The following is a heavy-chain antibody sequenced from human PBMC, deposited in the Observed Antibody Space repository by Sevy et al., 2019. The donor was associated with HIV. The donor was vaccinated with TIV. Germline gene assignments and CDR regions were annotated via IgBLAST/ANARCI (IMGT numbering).Heavy chain of an antibody. CDR2: ISSSSSYI. J-gene: IGHJ4*02. V-gene: IGHV3-21*01. Sequence: GSLRVSCAASGFTFSSYSMNWVRQAPGKGLEWVSSISSSSSYIYYADSVKGRFTISRDNAKNSLYLQMNSLRAEDTAVYYCARDLVGAKYYFDYWGQGTLVTVSS. CDR1: GFTFSSYS. CDR3: ARDLVGAKYYFDY. D-gene: IGHD1-26*01.